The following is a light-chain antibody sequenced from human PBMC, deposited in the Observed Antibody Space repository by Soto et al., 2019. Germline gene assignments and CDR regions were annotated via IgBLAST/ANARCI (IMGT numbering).Light chain of an antibody. CDR2: EFS. CDR3: ASYAGSYICV. Sequence: QSVLTQPSSASGSPGQSVTISCTGTSSDVGAYNYVSWYQQYPGKAPTLMIYEFSKRPSGVPDRFSGSKSGNTASLTVSGLQPEDEADYYCASYAGSYICVLGGGTKLTVL. J-gene: IGLJ3*02. CDR1: SSDVGAYNY. V-gene: IGLV2-8*01.